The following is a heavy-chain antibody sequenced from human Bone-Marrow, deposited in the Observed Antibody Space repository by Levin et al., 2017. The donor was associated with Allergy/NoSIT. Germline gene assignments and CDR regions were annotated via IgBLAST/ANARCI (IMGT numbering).Heavy chain of an antibody. CDR3: ARGDCYSGSCYGPDWLDP. Sequence: ASVKVSCKTSGYTFTSYNVYWVRQAPGQGLEYMGYINPNSGNTGYAQKFQGRVTMTRNSSITTAYMKLSGLRFEDTAIYYCARGDCYSGSCYGPDWLDPWGQGTQVSVSS. J-gene: IGHJ5*02. V-gene: IGHV1-8*01. CDR1: GYTFTSYN. D-gene: IGHD2-15*01. CDR2: INPNSGNT.